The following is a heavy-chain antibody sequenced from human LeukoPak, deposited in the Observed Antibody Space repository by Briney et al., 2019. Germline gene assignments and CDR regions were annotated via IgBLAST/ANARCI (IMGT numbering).Heavy chain of an antibody. CDR3: ARAHSSGWPHMFDP. CDR2: IYYSGST. V-gene: IGHV4-59*01. J-gene: IGHJ5*02. CDR1: GGSISTYS. D-gene: IGHD6-25*01. Sequence: PSETLSLTCGVSGGSISTYSWTWIRQPPGKGLEWIGNIYYSGSTNYNPSLKSRVTISIDTSKNQFSLKVSSVTAADTAVYYCARAHSSGWPHMFDPWGQGTLVTVPS.